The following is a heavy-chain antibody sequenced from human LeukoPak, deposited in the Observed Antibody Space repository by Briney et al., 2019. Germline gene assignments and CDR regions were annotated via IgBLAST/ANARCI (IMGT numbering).Heavy chain of an antibody. D-gene: IGHD5-18*01. CDR2: ISGSGGST. CDR3: AKTQLYYHYGMDV. V-gene: IGHV3-23*01. Sequence: GGSQRLSCAASGFTFSSYAMSWVRQAPGKGLEWVSGISGSGGSTYYADSVKGRFTISRDNSKNTLYLQMNSLRAEDTAVYYCAKTQLYYHYGMDVWGQGTTVIVSS. J-gene: IGHJ6*02. CDR1: GFTFSSYA.